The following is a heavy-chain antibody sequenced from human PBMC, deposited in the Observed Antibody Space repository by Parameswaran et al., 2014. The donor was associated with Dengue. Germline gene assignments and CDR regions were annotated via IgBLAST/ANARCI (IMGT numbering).Heavy chain of an antibody. Sequence: WIRQPPGKGLEWVSSISSSSSYIYYADSVKGRFTISRDNAKNSLYLQMNSLRAEDTAVYYCARDTSYYDILTGYDYWGQGTLVTVSS. D-gene: IGHD3-9*01. CDR3: ARDTSYYDILTGYDY. CDR2: ISSSSSYI. J-gene: IGHJ4*02. V-gene: IGHV3-21*01.